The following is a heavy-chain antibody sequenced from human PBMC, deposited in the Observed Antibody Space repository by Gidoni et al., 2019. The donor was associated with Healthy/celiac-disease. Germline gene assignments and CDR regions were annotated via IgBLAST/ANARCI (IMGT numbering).Heavy chain of an antibody. CDR1: GYSFTSYW. CDR3: ARHDPPYGDYDAFDI. D-gene: IGHD4-17*01. Sequence: EVQLVQSGAEVKKPGESLKISCKGSGYSFTSYWIGWVRQMLGKGLEWMGIIYPGNSDTRYSPSFQGQVTISADKSISTAYLQWSSLKASDTAMYYCARHDPPYGDYDAFDIWGQGTMVTVSS. V-gene: IGHV5-51*01. CDR2: IYPGNSDT. J-gene: IGHJ3*02.